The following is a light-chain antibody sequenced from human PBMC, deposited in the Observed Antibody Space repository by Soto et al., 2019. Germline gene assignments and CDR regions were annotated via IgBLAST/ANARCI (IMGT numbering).Light chain of an antibody. CDR1: SSDVGGYNY. Sequence: QSALTRPASVSGSPGQSITISCTGTSSDVGGYNYVSWYQHHPGKAPKLIIYDVTNRPSGVSNPFSGSKSGNTASLTISGLPPKDEADYYCSSYTTSNSRQIVFGTGTKLTVL. J-gene: IGLJ1*01. V-gene: IGLV2-14*03. CDR3: SSYTTSNSRQIV. CDR2: DVT.